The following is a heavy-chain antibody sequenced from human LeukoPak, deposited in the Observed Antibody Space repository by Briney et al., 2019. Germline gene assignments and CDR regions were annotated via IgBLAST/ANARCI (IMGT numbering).Heavy chain of an antibody. J-gene: IGHJ6*03. CDR1: GFTFSNHW. D-gene: IGHD2-2*01. V-gene: IGHV3-7*01. CDR2: IKEDASEK. CDR3: ARDSPGAPAAILYTVYMDV. Sequence: PGGSLRLSCAASGFTFSNHWMSWVRQAPGKGLEWVANIKEDASEKWYVDSVKGRFTISRDNAKNSLYLQMNSLRAEDTAVYYCARDSPGAPAAILYTVYMDVWGKGTTVTVSS.